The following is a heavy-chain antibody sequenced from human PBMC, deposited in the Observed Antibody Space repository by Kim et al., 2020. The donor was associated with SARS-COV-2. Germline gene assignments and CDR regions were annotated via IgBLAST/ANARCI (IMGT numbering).Heavy chain of an antibody. CDR2: INHSGST. Sequence: SETLSLTCAVYGGSFSGYYWSWIRQPPGKGLEWIGEINHSGSTNYNPSLKSRVTISVDTSKNQFSLKLSSVTAADTAVYYCARGRGYCSGGSCPYYFDYWGQGTLVTVSS. J-gene: IGHJ4*02. CDR1: GGSFSGYY. V-gene: IGHV4-34*01. CDR3: ARGRGYCSGGSCPYYFDY. D-gene: IGHD2-15*01.